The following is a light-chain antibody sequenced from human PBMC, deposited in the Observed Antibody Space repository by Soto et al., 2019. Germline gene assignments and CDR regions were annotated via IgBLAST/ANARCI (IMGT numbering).Light chain of an antibody. CDR1: QSISNW. V-gene: IGKV1-5*01. CDR2: HAS. Sequence: DIQMTQSPSTLPASVGDRVTITCRASQSISNWLAWYQQKPGTAPKLLIYHASTLESGVPSRFSGSGSGTEITITIRRPQHDDFDTYHCQQYTRYSFGPGTKVDIK. CDR3: QQYTRYS. J-gene: IGKJ3*01.